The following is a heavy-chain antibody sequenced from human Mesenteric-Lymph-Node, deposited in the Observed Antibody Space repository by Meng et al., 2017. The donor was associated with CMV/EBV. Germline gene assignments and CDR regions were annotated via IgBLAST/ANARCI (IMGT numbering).Heavy chain of an antibody. J-gene: IGHJ6*02. CDR2: INSDGTIT. CDR1: GFTFSNYW. D-gene: IGHD3-10*01. V-gene: IGHV3-74*01. CDR3: TRDRDYYGLPTYYDHNGMDV. Sequence: GGSLRLSCAASGFTFSNYWIHWVRQAPGKGLVWVSRINSDGTITTYADSVKGRFTISRDNAKNTLYIQMNSLRAEDTAGYYSTRDRDYYGLPTYYDHNGMDVWGQGTTVTVSS.